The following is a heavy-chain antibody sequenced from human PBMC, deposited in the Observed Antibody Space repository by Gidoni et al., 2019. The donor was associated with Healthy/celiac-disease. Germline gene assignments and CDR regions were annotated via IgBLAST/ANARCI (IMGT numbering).Heavy chain of an antibody. CDR1: FGDYY. D-gene: IGHD1-26*01. CDR2: ISSSGSTI. CDR3: ASRPWEIDY. J-gene: IGHJ4*02. Sequence: FGDYYMSWIRQAPGKGLEWVSYISSSGSTIDYADSVKGRFTISRDNAKNSLYLQMNSLRAEDTAVYYCASRPWEIDYWGQGTLVTVSS. V-gene: IGHV3-11*01.